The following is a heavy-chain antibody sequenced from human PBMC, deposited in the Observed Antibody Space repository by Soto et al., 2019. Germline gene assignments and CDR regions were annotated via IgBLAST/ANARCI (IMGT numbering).Heavy chain of an antibody. CDR3: AKIALTAAGPPSGVDY. J-gene: IGHJ4*02. Sequence: EVQLLESGGGLVQPGGSLRLSCAASGFTFSSYAMSWVRQAPGKGLEWVSAISGSGGSTYYADSVKGRFTISRDNSKKTLYLQMNSLRAEDTAGYYCAKIALTAAGPPSGVDYWGQGTLVTVSS. V-gene: IGHV3-23*01. D-gene: IGHD6-13*01. CDR1: GFTFSSYA. CDR2: ISGSGGST.